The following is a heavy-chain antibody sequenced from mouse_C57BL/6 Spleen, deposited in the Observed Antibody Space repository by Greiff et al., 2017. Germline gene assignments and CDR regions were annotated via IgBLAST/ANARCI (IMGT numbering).Heavy chain of an antibody. CDR1: GYTFTSYW. J-gene: IGHJ1*03. Sequence: QVQLQQPGAELVKPGASVKLSCKASGYTFTSYWMHWVKQRPGRGLEWIGRIDPNSGGTKYNEKFKSKATLAVDKPSSTAYMQLSSLTSEDSADYDCASDYCGSSFRYFDVWGTGTTVTVSS. CDR2: IDPNSGGT. V-gene: IGHV1-72*01. CDR3: ASDYCGSSFRYFDV. D-gene: IGHD1-1*01.